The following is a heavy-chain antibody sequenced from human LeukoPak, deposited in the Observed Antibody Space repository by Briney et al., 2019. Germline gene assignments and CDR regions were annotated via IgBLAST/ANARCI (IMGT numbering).Heavy chain of an antibody. J-gene: IGHJ4*02. CDR3: ARDAYYDFWSGYYKGYFDY. D-gene: IGHD3-3*01. V-gene: IGHV3-11*04. CDR1: GFTFSGFS. Sequence: GGSLRLSCAASGFTFSGFSMHWIRQAPGKGLEWVSYISSSGSTIYYADSVKGRFTISRDNAKNSLYLQMNSLRAEDTAVYYCARDAYYDFWSGYYKGYFDYWGQGTLVTVSS. CDR2: ISSSGSTI.